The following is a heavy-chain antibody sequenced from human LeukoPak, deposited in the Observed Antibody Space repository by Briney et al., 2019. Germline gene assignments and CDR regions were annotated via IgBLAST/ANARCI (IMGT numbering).Heavy chain of an antibody. CDR3: AREWTSSSWYGVPTGFDY. CDR2: INPNSGGT. Sequence: ASVKVSCKASGYTFTGYYMHWVRQASGQGLEWMGWINPNSGGTNYAQKFQGRVTMTRDTSISTAYMELSRLRSDDTAVYYCAREWTSSSWYGVPTGFDYWGQGTLVTVSS. D-gene: IGHD6-13*01. J-gene: IGHJ4*02. V-gene: IGHV1-2*02. CDR1: GYTFTGYY.